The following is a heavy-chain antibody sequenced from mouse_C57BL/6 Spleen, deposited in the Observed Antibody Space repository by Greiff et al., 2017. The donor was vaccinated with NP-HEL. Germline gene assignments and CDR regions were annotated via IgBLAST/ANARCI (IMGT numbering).Heavy chain of an antibody. CDR2: ISSGSSTI. CDR3: GRAYGYYAGWFAY. V-gene: IGHV5-17*01. Sequence: EVKLQESGGGLVKPGGSLKLSCAASGFTFSDYGMHWVRQAPEKGLEWVAYISSGSSTIYYADTVKGRFTISRDNAKNTLFLQMTSLRSEDTAMYYCGRAYGYYAGWFAYWGQGTLVTVSA. CDR1: GFTFSDYG. D-gene: IGHD2-3*01. J-gene: IGHJ3*01.